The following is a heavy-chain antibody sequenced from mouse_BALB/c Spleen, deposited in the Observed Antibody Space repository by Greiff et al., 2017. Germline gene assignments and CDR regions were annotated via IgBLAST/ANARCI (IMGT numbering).Heavy chain of an antibody. V-gene: IGHV3-8*02. CDR1: GDSITSGY. CDR3: ARYPIYDGYYYAMDY. CDR2: ISYSGST. D-gene: IGHD2-3*01. Sequence: EVKLMESGPSLVKPSQTLSLTCSVTGDSITSGYWNWIRKFPGNKLEYMGYISYSGSTYYNPSLKSRISITRDTSKNQYYLQLNSVTTEDTATYYCARYPIYDGYYYAMDYWGQGTSVTVSS. J-gene: IGHJ4*01.